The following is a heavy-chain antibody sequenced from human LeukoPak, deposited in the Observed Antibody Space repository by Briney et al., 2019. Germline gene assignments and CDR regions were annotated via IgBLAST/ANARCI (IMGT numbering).Heavy chain of an antibody. J-gene: IGHJ4*02. V-gene: IGHV1-18*01. CDR3: AREGSYDSSGYWYYFDY. CDR2: ISAYNGNT. Sequence: ASVKVSCKASGYTFTSYGISWVRQAPGQGLEWMGWISAYNGNTNYAQKLQGRVTMTRGTSISTAYMELSRLRSDDPAVYYCAREGSYDSSGYWYYFDYWGQGNLVTVSS. D-gene: IGHD3-22*01. CDR1: GYTFTSYG.